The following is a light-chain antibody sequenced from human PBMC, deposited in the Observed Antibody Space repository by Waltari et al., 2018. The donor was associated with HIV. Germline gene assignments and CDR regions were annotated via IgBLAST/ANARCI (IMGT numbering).Light chain of an antibody. V-gene: IGKV3-15*01. Sequence: ETVMTQSPATLSVSPGERATLSCRASQSVRINLAWYQKKPGQAPMLHIYGASTRAAGIPARVSGSGSGTEFTLTITSLQSEDSALYYCQQYNNWHTFGQGTKLEIK. CDR1: QSVRIN. CDR3: QQYNNWHT. J-gene: IGKJ2*01. CDR2: GAS.